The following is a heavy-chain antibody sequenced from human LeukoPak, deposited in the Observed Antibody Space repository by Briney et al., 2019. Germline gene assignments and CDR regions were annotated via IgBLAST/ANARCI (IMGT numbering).Heavy chain of an antibody. V-gene: IGHV1-8*03. J-gene: IGHJ4*02. Sequence: ASVNASCNASGYTFTSYDINWVRQATGQGLEWMGWMNPNSGSTGYAQKFQGRVTITRNTSISTAYMELSGLRSEDTAVYYCARGRSTGYPYYFEYWGQGTPVTDSS. CDR1: GYTFTSYD. CDR3: ARGRSTGYPYYFEY. D-gene: IGHD5-12*01. CDR2: MNPNSGST.